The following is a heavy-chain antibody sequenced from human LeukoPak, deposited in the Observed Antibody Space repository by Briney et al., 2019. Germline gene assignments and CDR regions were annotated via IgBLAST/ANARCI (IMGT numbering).Heavy chain of an antibody. Sequence: EASVKVSCKASGYTFTSYGISWVRQAPGQGLEWMGWINPNSGGTNYAQKFQGRVTMTRDTSISTAYMELSRLRSDDTAVYYCAPERCYGSSWYEAFDIWGQGTMVTVSS. D-gene: IGHD6-13*01. CDR2: INPNSGGT. J-gene: IGHJ3*02. CDR3: APERCYGSSWYEAFDI. CDR1: GYTFTSYG. V-gene: IGHV1-2*02.